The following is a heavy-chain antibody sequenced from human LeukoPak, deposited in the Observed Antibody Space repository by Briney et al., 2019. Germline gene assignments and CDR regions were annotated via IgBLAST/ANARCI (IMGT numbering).Heavy chain of an antibody. CDR1: GGSISGYY. CDR2: LYYMRGA. D-gene: IGHD6-19*01. J-gene: IGHJ3*02. CDR3: ARRGGIAVAGTFFDAFDI. V-gene: IGHV4-59*08. Sequence: PSETLSLTCTVSGGSISGYYWSWSRQPPGKGVEWIGNLYYMRGAWYKSSLKSRVTTSVDTSKNQFSLKLSSVTAADTAVYYCARRGGIAVAGTFFDAFDIWGQGTMVTVSS.